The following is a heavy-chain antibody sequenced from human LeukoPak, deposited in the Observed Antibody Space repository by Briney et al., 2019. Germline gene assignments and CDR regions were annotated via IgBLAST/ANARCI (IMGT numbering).Heavy chain of an antibody. Sequence: SETLSLTCTVSGGSISSYYWSWIRQPPGKGLEWIGYLYYSGSTNYNPSLKSRVTISVDTSKNQFSLKLSSVTAADTAVYYCARHSPNYYDSSGYYYYFDYWGQGTLVTVSS. CDR3: ARHSPNYYDSSGYYYYFDY. CDR1: GGSISSYY. D-gene: IGHD3-22*01. V-gene: IGHV4-59*08. J-gene: IGHJ4*02. CDR2: LYYSGST.